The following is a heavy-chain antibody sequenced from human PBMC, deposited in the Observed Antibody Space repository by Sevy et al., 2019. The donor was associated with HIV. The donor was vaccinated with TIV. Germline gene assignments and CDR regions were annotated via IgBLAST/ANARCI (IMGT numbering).Heavy chain of an antibody. CDR2: ISYDGSNK. Sequence: GGSLRLSCAASGFTFSSYAMHWVRQAPGKGLEWVAVISYDGSNKYYADSVKGRFTISRDNSKNRLYLQMNSLRAEDTAVYYCARETDTAMVDYYYYYGMDVWGQGTTVTVSS. CDR3: ARETDTAMVDYYYYYGMDV. D-gene: IGHD5-18*01. V-gene: IGHV3-30-3*01. CDR1: GFTFSSYA. J-gene: IGHJ6*02.